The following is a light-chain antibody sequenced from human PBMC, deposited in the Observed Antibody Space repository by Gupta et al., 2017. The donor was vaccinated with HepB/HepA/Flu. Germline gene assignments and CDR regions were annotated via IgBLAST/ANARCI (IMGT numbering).Light chain of an antibody. Sequence: EIVMTQSPATLSVSPGERATLSCRASQSVAINLAWYQQKPGQAPRLLISGASTRATGIPGRFSGSGSGTEFTLTISSLQSEDFAVYYCQQSNNWPLTFGGGTKVEIK. V-gene: IGKV3-15*01. CDR2: GAS. CDR3: QQSNNWPLT. CDR1: QSVAIN. J-gene: IGKJ4*01.